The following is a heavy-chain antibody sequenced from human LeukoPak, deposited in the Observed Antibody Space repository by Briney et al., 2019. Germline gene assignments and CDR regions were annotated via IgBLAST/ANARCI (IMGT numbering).Heavy chain of an antibody. D-gene: IGHD2-2*01. J-gene: IGHJ4*02. V-gene: IGHV3-49*04. CDR3: TRAPHPRCSSSGCYLDY. CDR1: GFTFGDYA. Sequence: GGSLRLSCSTSGFTFGDYAMSWVRQAPGKGLEWVGYIEDSAYGGATKYAASVNGRFSISRDDSQSIANLQMNDLKTEDTAVYYCTRAPHPRCSSSGCYLDYWGQGTLVTVSS. CDR2: IEDSAYGGAT.